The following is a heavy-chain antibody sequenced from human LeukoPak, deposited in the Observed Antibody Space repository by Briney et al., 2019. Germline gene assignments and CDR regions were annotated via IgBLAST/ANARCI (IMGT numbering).Heavy chain of an antibody. Sequence: PSETLSLTCTVSGGSISSYYWSWIRQPPGKGLEWIGYIYYSGSTNYNPSLKSRVTISVDTSKNQFSLKLSSVTAADTAVYYCARAHPTPGDFDYWGQGTLVTVSS. CDR1: GGSISSYY. CDR2: IYYSGST. CDR3: ARAHPTPGDFDY. J-gene: IGHJ4*02. V-gene: IGHV4-59*01.